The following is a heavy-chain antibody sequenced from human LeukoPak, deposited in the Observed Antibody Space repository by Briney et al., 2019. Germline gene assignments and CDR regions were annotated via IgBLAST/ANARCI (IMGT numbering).Heavy chain of an antibody. D-gene: IGHD5-24*01. V-gene: IGHV3-21*01. J-gene: IGHJ3*02. CDR3: ARSTAGEMATITADDAFDI. CDR2: ISSSSYI. CDR1: GFTFSSYS. Sequence: PGGSLRLSCAASGFTFSSYSMNWVRQAPGKGLEWVSSISSSSYIYYADSVKGRFTISRDNAKNTLYLQMNSLRAEDTAVYYCARSTAGEMATITADDAFDIWGQGTMVTVSS.